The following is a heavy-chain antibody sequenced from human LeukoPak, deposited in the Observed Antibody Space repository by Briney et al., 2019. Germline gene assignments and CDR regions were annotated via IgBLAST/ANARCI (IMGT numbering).Heavy chain of an antibody. Sequence: SETLSLTCAVYGGSFSGYYWSWIRQPPGKGLEWIGEINHSGSTNYNPSLKSRVTISVDTSKNQFSLKLSSVTAADTAVYYCARGRRTGHSYGPNAFDIWGQGTMVTVSS. CDR1: GGSFSGYY. CDR2: INHSGST. V-gene: IGHV4-34*01. J-gene: IGHJ3*02. CDR3: ARGRRTGHSYGPNAFDI. D-gene: IGHD5-18*01.